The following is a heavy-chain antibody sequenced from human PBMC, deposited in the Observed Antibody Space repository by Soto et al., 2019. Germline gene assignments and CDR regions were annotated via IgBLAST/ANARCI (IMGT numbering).Heavy chain of an antibody. CDR1: GFTCSSLW. CDR3: ARAPQWLAVDC. CDR2: IKQDGSEE. Sequence: GRSLRHSYVAAGFTCSSLWMSWVSQAPGKGLEWVANIKQDGSEEHYVDSVKGRFTISRDNAKSSLYLQMNSLRAEDTAVYYCARAPQWLAVDCWGQGTLVIVSS. J-gene: IGHJ4*02. V-gene: IGHV3-7*01. D-gene: IGHD6-19*01.